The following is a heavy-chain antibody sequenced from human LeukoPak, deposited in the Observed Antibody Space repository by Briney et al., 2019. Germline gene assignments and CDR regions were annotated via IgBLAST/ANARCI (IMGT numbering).Heavy chain of an antibody. CDR1: GYTFTSYY. V-gene: IGHV1-46*01. Sequence: ASVKVSCKASGYTFTSYYMHWVRQAPGQGLEWMGIINHSGGSTSYAQKFQGRVTMTRDTSTSTVYMELSSLRSEDTAVYYCARELTDYDFWSGYGGNWFDPWGQGTLVTVSS. CDR2: INHSGGST. J-gene: IGHJ5*02. CDR3: ARELTDYDFWSGYGGNWFDP. D-gene: IGHD3-3*01.